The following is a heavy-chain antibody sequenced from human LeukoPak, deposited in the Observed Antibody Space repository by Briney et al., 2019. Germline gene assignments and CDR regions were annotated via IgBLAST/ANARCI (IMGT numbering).Heavy chain of an antibody. J-gene: IGHJ4*02. CDR1: GYTFTIYY. Sequence: WASVKVSCKASGYTFTIYYMHWVRQAPGRGLEWMGRINPNSGDTNYAQKFQGRVTMTRDTSITTAYMELSRLISDDSAVYYCAREGVLGGGDYWGQGTLVTVSS. V-gene: IGHV1-2*06. D-gene: IGHD2-15*01. CDR3: AREGVLGGGDY. CDR2: INPNSGDT.